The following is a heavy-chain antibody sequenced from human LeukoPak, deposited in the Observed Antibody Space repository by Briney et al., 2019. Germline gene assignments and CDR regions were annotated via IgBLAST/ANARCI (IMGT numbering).Heavy chain of an antibody. Sequence: ASVQVSCQGSGYTFTRYGFSWVRQAPGQGLEWMGWISAYNGNTNYAHNLQGRVTMTTDTSTSTAYMELRSLRSDDTALYYWARYGSGSVFDYWGQGTLVTVSS. D-gene: IGHD3-10*01. J-gene: IGHJ4*02. V-gene: IGHV1-18*01. CDR3: ARYGSGSVFDY. CDR1: GYTFTRYG. CDR2: ISAYNGNT.